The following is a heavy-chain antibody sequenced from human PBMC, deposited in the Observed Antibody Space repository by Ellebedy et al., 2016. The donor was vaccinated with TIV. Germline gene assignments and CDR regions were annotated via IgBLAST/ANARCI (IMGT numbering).Heavy chain of an antibody. CDR3: ARLYVAAGGTFDY. CDR2: INYSGGT. Sequence: GSLRLSCTVSGGSISSDYWNWIRQPPGKGLEWIGYINYSGGTNYNPSLKSRVTISVDTSKHQFSLRLTSVTAADTAVYYCARLYVAAGGTFDYWGQGTPVTVSS. J-gene: IGHJ4*02. D-gene: IGHD6-13*01. CDR1: GGSISSDY. V-gene: IGHV4-59*08.